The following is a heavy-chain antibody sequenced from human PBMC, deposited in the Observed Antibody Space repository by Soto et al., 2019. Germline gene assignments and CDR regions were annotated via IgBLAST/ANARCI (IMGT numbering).Heavy chain of an antibody. CDR3: ARHGFYSSGNWVGDSAVDI. V-gene: IGHV1-18*01. CDR2: ISLKNGDT. D-gene: IGHD3-22*01. Sequence: QVQLVQSGAEVKRPGASVKVSCRGSGYTFSNYGLTWVRQAPGQGCEWMGWISLKNGDTNYAQRLQGRVTIATDTSTNSVYMGLRSLISADTAVYYCARHGFYSSGNWVGDSAVDIWGQGTMVTVS. CDR1: GYTFSNYG. J-gene: IGHJ3*02.